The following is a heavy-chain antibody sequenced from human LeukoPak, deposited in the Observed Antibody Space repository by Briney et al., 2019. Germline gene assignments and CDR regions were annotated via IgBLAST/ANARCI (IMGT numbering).Heavy chain of an antibody. Sequence: GGSLRLSCAVSGFTFTNYAMSWVRQAPGKGLDWVSAISASGGSTYYADSVKGRFTISRDNSKNTLYLQMNSLRDEDTAVYYCAKDLSSGWYLACDYWGPGTLVTVSS. V-gene: IGHV3-23*01. CDR1: GFTFTNYA. J-gene: IGHJ4*02. D-gene: IGHD6-13*01. CDR2: ISASGGST. CDR3: AKDLSSGWYLACDY.